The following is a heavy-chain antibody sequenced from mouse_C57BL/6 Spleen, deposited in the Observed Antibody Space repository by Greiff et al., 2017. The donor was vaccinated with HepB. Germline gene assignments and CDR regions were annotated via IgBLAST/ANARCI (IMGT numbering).Heavy chain of an antibody. J-gene: IGHJ4*01. CDR2: INYDGSST. CDR1: GFTFSDYY. V-gene: IGHV5-16*01. Sequence: EVHLVESEGGLVQPGSSMKLSCTASGFTFSDYYMAWVRQVPEKGLEWVANINYDGSSTYYLDSLKSRFIISRDNAKNILYLQMSSLKSEDTATYYCARDYYGSSESYAMDYWGQGTSVTVSS. CDR3: ARDYYGSSESYAMDY. D-gene: IGHD1-1*01.